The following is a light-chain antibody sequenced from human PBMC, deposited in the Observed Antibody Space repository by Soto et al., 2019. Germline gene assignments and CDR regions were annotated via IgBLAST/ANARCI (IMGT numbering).Light chain of an antibody. V-gene: IGKV1-39*01. Sequence: DLQMTQSPSSLSASVGDRVTITCRASQSISNYLNWFQQKPGKAPKLLIYAASSLQRGVPSRFSGSGSGTDFTLTISSQQPEDFATYYCQQSYSASPITFGQGTRLEIK. J-gene: IGKJ5*01. CDR3: QQSYSASPIT. CDR1: QSISNY. CDR2: AAS.